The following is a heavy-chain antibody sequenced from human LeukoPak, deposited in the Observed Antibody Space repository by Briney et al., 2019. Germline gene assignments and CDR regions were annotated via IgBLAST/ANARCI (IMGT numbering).Heavy chain of an antibody. D-gene: IGHD4-11*01. J-gene: IGHJ5*02. V-gene: IGHV4-39*07. CDR2: IYYSGST. Sequence: PSETLSLTCTVSGGSISSSSYYWGWIRQPPGKGLEWIGSIYYSGSTYYNPSLKSRVTISVDTSKNQFSLKLSSVTAADSAVYYCAREYSNDYNWFDPWGQGTLVTVSS. CDR3: AREYSNDYNWFDP. CDR1: GGSISSSSYY.